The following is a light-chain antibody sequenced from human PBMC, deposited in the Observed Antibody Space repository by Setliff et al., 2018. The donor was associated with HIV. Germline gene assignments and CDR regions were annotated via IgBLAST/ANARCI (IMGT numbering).Light chain of an antibody. Sequence: QSVLTQPASASGSPGQSITISCTGSSSDVGSYNLVSWYQQHPGKAPKLMIYEVTERPSGVSNRFSGSKSATTASLTISGLQAEDEADYYCCSYAGSSTYVFGTGTKVTVL. CDR3: CSYAGSSTYV. V-gene: IGLV2-23*02. J-gene: IGLJ1*01. CDR2: EVT. CDR1: SSDVGSYNL.